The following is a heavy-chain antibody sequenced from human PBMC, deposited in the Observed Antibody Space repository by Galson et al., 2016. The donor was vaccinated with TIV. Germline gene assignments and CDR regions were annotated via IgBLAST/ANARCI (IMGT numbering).Heavy chain of an antibody. CDR3: ARHLSTAEYFGMDV. J-gene: IGHJ6*02. V-gene: IGHV3-53*01. CDR1: GFSVNDHY. CDR2: IYSGGAT. Sequence: SLRLSCAASGFSVNDHYISWVRQAPGKSLDWVSFIYSGGATKYADSVKGRFTIPRDSSKNTVFLQMNSLRADDTAVYFCARHLSTAEYFGMDVWGQGTTVTVSS. D-gene: IGHD2-21*02.